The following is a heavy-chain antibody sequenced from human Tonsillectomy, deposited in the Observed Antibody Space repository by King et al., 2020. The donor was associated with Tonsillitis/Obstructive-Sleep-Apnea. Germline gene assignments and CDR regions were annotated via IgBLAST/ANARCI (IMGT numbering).Heavy chain of an antibody. CDR2: ISGSGGST. V-gene: IGHV3-23*04. J-gene: IGHJ6*04. D-gene: IGHD2-2*01. Sequence: VQLVESGGGLVQPGGSLRLSCAASGFTFSSYAMSWVRQAPGKGLEWVSDISGSGGSTYYADSVKGRFTISRDNSKNTLYLQMNSLRAEDTAVYYCANNIVVVPGATSGDVWGKGTTVTVSS. CDR1: GFTFSSYA. CDR3: ANNIVVVPGATSGDV.